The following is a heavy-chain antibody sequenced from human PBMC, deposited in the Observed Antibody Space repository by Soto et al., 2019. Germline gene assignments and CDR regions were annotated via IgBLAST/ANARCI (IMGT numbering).Heavy chain of an antibody. V-gene: IGHV4-4*07. D-gene: IGHD1-26*01. J-gene: IGHJ5*02. Sequence: SETLSLTCTVSGGSIRTYPWTWLRQPAGKTLEWIGDISTTGGTNYNPSLKGRVTMSVDTSNNQFSLHLTSVTAADTAIYYCARVWYSKTGGFAPWGKGTLVTVSS. CDR3: ARVWYSKTGGFAP. CDR1: GGSIRTYP. CDR2: ISTTGGT.